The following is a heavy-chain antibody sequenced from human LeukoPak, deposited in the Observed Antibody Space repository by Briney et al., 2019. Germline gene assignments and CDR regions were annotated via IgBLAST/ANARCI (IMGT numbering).Heavy chain of an antibody. D-gene: IGHD1-1*01. CDR3: ARAGGGGTTLYNWFDP. Sequence: ASVKVSCKASGYTFSTYGITWVRQAPGQGLEWMGWISAYNGNTKYAQKLQGRVTMTTDTFTSTAYVELSSLRSEDTAVYYCARAGGGGTTLYNWFDPWGQGTLVTVSS. CDR1: GYTFSTYG. CDR2: ISAYNGNT. J-gene: IGHJ5*02. V-gene: IGHV1-18*01.